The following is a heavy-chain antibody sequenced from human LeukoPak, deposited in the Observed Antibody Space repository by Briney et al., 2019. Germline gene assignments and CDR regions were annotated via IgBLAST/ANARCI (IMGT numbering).Heavy chain of an antibody. D-gene: IGHD1-7*01. CDR1: GGSISSYY. V-gene: IGHV4-59*08. Sequence: SETLSLTCTVSGGSISSYYWSWIRQPPGKGLEWIGYIYYSWTTSYNPSLKSRVTISVDTSKNQFSLKLSSVTAADTAVYYCASGGAELYYYYMDVWGKGTTVTVSS. J-gene: IGHJ6*03. CDR2: IYYSWTT. CDR3: ASGGAELYYYYMDV.